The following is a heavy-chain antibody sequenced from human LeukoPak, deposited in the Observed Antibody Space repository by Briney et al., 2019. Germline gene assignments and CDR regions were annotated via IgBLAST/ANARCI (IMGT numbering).Heavy chain of an antibody. V-gene: IGHV1-8*01. CDR1: GYTFTNLD. CDR2: MSPNSGDT. J-gene: IGHJ4*02. CDR3: ASTPPNTGDFYY. D-gene: IGHD1-1*01. Sequence: ASVRVSCKTSGYTFTNLDINWLRQAPGQGLEWMRWMSPNSGDTGYAQKFQGRVSMTRDIFKSTAYMELSSLRSEDTAIYYCASTPPNTGDFYYWGLGTLVTVSS.